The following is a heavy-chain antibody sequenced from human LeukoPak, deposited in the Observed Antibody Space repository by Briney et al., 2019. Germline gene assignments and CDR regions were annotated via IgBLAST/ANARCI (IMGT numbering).Heavy chain of an antibody. CDR3: ASWAGSATLDY. D-gene: IGHD2/OR15-2a*01. Sequence: ASVTVSCKASGYTFTSSGISWVRQAPGQGLEWMGWISVYNGNTNYAQKLQGRVTMTTDTSTSTAYMELRSLTSDDTAVYYCASWAGSATLDYWGQGNLVTVSS. CDR1: GYTFTSSG. CDR2: ISVYNGNT. V-gene: IGHV1-18*01. J-gene: IGHJ4*02.